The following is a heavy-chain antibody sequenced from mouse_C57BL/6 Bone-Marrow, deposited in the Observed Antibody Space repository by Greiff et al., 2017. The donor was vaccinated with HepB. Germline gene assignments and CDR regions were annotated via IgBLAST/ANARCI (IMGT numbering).Heavy chain of an antibody. CDR1: GFNIKDDY. D-gene: IGHD1-1*01. CDR3: TIGFPYYGSSDRYFDV. CDR2: IDPENGDT. V-gene: IGHV14-4*01. J-gene: IGHJ1*03. Sequence: EVQLVESGAELVRPGASVKLSCTASGFNIKDDYMHWVKQRPEQGLEWIGWIDPENGDTEYASKFQGKATITADTSSNTAYLQLSSLTSEDTAVYYCTIGFPYYGSSDRYFDVWGTGTTVTVAS.